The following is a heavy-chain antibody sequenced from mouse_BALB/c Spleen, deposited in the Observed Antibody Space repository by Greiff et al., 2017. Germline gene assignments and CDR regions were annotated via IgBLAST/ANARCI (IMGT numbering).Heavy chain of an antibody. CDR2: IDPANGNT. V-gene: IGHV14-3*02. Sequence: VQLKQSGAELVKPGASVKLSCTASGFNIKDTYMHWVKQRPEQGLEWIGRIDPANGNTKYDPKFQGKATITADTSSNTAYLQLSSLTSEDTAVYYCAREMNDGYYGMDYWGQGTSVTVSS. CDR3: AREMNDGYYGMDY. D-gene: IGHD2-3*01. J-gene: IGHJ4*01. CDR1: GFNIKDTY.